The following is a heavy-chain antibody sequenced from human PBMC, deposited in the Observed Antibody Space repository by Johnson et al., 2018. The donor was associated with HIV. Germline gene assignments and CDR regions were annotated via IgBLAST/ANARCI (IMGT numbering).Heavy chain of an antibody. CDR2: INWNGGST. CDR1: GFTFDDYG. CDR3: AKASDGTWQHAFDI. V-gene: IGHV3-20*04. J-gene: IGHJ3*02. Sequence: MLLVESGGGVVRPGGSLRLSCAASGFTFDDYGMSWVRQAPGKGLEWVSGINWNGGSTGYADSVKGRFTISRDNAKNSQYLQMNSLRAEDTAVYYCAKASDGTWQHAFDIWGQGTMVTVSS. D-gene: IGHD2-21*02.